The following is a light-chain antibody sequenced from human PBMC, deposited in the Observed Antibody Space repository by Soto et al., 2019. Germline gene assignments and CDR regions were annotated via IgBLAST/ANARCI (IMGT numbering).Light chain of an antibody. V-gene: IGKV3-15*01. CDR3: QQYNNWPPIT. Sequence: EIMMTQSPATLSLSPGERATLSCRASQSVGNNIAWYQQKPGQVPRLLIYYASTRATGIPARFSGSGSGTEFTLTISSLQSEDFALYYCQQYNNWPPITFGQGTRLEIK. CDR1: QSVGNN. J-gene: IGKJ5*01. CDR2: YAS.